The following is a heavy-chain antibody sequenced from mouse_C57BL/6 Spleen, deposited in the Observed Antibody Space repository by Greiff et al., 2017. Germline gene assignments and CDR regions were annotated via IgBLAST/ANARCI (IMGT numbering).Heavy chain of an antibody. J-gene: IGHJ3*01. CDR1: GFTFSSYG. CDR2: ISSGGSYT. V-gene: IGHV5-6*01. Sequence: EVMLVESGGDLVKPGGSLKLSCAASGFTFSSYGMSWVRQTPDKRLEWVATISSGGSYTYYPDSVKGRFTISRDNAKNTLYLQMSSLKSENTAMYYCARQGDWDPFAYWGQGTLVTVSA. D-gene: IGHD4-1*01. CDR3: ARQGDWDPFAY.